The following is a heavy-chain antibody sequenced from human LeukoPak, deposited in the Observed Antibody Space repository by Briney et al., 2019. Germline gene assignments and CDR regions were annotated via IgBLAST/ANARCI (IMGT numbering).Heavy chain of an antibody. J-gene: IGHJ5*02. V-gene: IGHV1-69*05. CDR2: LTQFFRRT. CDR1: GGSFRTYP. Sequence: SVKVSCRASGGSFRTYPISWVRQAPGQGLEWMGGLTQFFRRTNYTQKFQGRLTITTDESSSTAYMELSDLRSDDTAVYYCATSESGRSWDWFAPWGQGTLVTVSS. CDR3: ATSESGRSWDWFAP. D-gene: IGHD3-10*01.